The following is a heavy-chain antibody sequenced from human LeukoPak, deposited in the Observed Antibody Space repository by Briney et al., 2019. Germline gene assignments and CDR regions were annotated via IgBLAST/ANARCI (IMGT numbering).Heavy chain of an antibody. D-gene: IGHD1-7*01. CDR3: ARILLSGTGRGYSDY. V-gene: IGHV3-23*05. CDR2: IDSSATIT. J-gene: IGHJ4*02. CDR1: SFTPSSHG. Sequence: PGGSLRLSCSASSFTPSSHGMAWVRQAPGQGGEWISTIDSSATITYYADSVKGRLTISRDNSINTFFLQMNTLRAKETALYYCARILLSGTGRGYSDYWGQRVLVTVSS.